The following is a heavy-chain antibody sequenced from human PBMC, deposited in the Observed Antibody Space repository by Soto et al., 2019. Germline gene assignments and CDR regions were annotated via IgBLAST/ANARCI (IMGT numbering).Heavy chain of an antibody. CDR1: GYSFTIYC. CDR3: ARHEGYCSSTSCYRGDWFDP. CDR2: IDPSDSYT. V-gene: IGHV5-10-1*01. J-gene: IGHJ5*02. Sequence: GESLKISCNGSGYSFTIYCISLVLQMPGKGLDWMGRIDPSDSYTNYSPSFQGHVTISADKSISTAYLQWSSLKASDTAMYYCARHEGYCSSTSCYRGDWFDPWGQGTLVTVSS. D-gene: IGHD2-2*01.